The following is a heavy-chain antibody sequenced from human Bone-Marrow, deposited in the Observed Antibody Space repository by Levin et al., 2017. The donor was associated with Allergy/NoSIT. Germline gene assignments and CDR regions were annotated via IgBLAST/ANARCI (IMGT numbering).Heavy chain of an antibody. V-gene: IGHV3-64D*06. CDR1: GFTFSSYA. J-gene: IGHJ5*02. Sequence: GESLKISCSASGFTFSSYAMHWVRQAPGKGLEYVSAISSNGGSTYYADSVKGRFTISRDNSKNTLYLQMSSLRAEDTAVYYCVKDQVEAAGPNWFDPWGQGTLVTVSS. CDR3: VKDQVEAAGPNWFDP. CDR2: ISSNGGST. D-gene: IGHD6-13*01.